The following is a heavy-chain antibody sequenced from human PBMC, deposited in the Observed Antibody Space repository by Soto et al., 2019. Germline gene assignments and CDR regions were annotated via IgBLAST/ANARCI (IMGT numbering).Heavy chain of an antibody. CDR2: ISSSSSYI. V-gene: IGHV3-21*01. CDR3: ARRFYYDSSGYSDY. J-gene: IGHJ4*02. D-gene: IGHD3-22*01. CDR1: GFTFSSYS. Sequence: EVQLVESGGGLVKPGGSLRLSCAASGFTFSSYSMNWVRQAPGKGLEWVSSISSSSSYIYYADSVKGRFTISRDDAKNSLYLQMNSLRAEDTAVYYCARRFYYDSSGYSDYWGQGTLVTVSS.